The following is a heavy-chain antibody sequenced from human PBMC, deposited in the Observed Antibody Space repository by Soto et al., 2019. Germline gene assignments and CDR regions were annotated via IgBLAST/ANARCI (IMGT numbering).Heavy chain of an antibody. J-gene: IGHJ6*02. CDR2: IIPIFGTA. V-gene: IGHV1-69*13. D-gene: IGHD5-12*01. Sequence: SVKVSCKASGGTFSSYAISWVRQAPGQGLEWMGGIIPIFGTANYAQKFQGRVTITADESTSTAYMELSSLRSEDTAVYYCARDQAVATDHYYYYGMDVWGQGTTVTVSS. CDR3: ARDQAVATDHYYYYGMDV. CDR1: GGTFSSYA.